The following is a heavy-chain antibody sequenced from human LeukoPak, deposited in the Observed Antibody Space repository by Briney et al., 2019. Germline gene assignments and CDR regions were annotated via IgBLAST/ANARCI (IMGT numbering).Heavy chain of an antibody. V-gene: IGHV4-34*01. D-gene: IGHD5-18*01. CDR1: GGSFSGYY. CDR2: INHSGST. Sequence: SDTLSLTCAIYGGSFSGYYWGWIRQPPGKGLEWIGEINHSGSTNYNPSLKSRVTISVDTSKNQFSLKLSSVTAADTAVYYCARGGYSYGYGYWGQGTLVTVSS. CDR3: ARGGYSYGYGY. J-gene: IGHJ4*02.